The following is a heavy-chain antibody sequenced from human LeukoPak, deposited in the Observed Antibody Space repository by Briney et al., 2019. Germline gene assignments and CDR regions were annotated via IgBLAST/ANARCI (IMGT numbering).Heavy chain of an antibody. CDR1: GFTFSSYG. Sequence: GGSLRLSCAASGFTFSSYGMHWVRQAPGKGLEWVAFIRYDGSNKYYADSVKGRFTISRDNSKNTLYLQMNSLRAEDTAVYYCAKDHVLVGATADDAFDIWGQGTMVTVSS. CDR2: IRYDGSNK. V-gene: IGHV3-30*02. J-gene: IGHJ3*02. D-gene: IGHD1-26*01. CDR3: AKDHVLVGATADDAFDI.